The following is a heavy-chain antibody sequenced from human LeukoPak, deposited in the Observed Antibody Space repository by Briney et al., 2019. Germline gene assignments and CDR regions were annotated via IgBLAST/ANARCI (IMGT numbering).Heavy chain of an antibody. CDR2: ISGSGGST. D-gene: IGHD3-9*01. J-gene: IGHJ4*02. V-gene: IGHV3-23*01. CDR3: AKDQQVLRYFDWSMGDYFDY. CDR1: GFTFSSYA. Sequence: GASLRLSCAASGFTFSSYAMSWVRQAPGKGLEWVSAISGSGGSTYYADSVKGRFTISRDNSKNTLNLQMNSLRAEDTAVYYCAKDQQVLRYFDWSMGDYFDYWGQGTLVTVSS.